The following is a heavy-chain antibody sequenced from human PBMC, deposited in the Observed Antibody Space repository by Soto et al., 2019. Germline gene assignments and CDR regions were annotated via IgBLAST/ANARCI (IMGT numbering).Heavy chain of an antibody. Sequence: GESLKISCKGSGYSFSTSWIGWVRQMPGKGLEWMGIIYPDDSDTRYSPAFQGQVTISADKSGSTAYLQWSSLKASDTAMYYCARPTMFLSGGYFRGFAAWGQGTLVTVSS. J-gene: IGHJ5*02. V-gene: IGHV5-51*01. CDR2: IYPDDSDT. CDR1: GYSFSTSW. CDR3: ARPTMFLSGGYFRGFAA. D-gene: IGHD3-10*01.